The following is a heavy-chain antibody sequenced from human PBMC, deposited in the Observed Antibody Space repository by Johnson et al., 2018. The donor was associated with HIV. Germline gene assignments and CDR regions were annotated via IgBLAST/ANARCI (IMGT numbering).Heavy chain of an antibody. Sequence: VQLVESGGGLVQPGGSLRLSCAASGFTFSSFWMTWVRQAPGKGLEWVANIKQDGSEKYNVDSVKGRFTISRDNAKNSLYLQMNSLRAEDTAVYYCAKDRTVAARDAFDIWGQGTIVTVSS. CDR3: AKDRTVAARDAFDI. CDR1: GFTFSSFW. D-gene: IGHD6-19*01. V-gene: IGHV3-7*05. J-gene: IGHJ3*02. CDR2: IKQDGSEK.